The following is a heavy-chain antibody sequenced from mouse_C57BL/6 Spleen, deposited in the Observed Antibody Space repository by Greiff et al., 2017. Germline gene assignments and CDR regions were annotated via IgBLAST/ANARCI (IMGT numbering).Heavy chain of an antibody. D-gene: IGHD1-1*01. CDR3: TRPPYGSSGGAFDY. CDR2: IDPETGGT. Sequence: VKLQQSGAELVRPGASVTLSCKASGYTFTDYEMHWVKQTPVHGLEWIGAIDPETGGTAYNQKFKGKAILTADKSSSTAYMELRSLTSEDSAVYYCTRPPYGSSGGAFDYWGQGTTLTVSS. J-gene: IGHJ2*01. V-gene: IGHV1-15*01. CDR1: GYTFTDYE.